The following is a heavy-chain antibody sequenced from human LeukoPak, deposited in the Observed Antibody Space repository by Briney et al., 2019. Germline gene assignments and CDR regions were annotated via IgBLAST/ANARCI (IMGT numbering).Heavy chain of an antibody. CDR3: ARAKTSYCSSTSCYAVGDYYYYYYMDV. CDR1: GGSISSYY. J-gene: IGHJ6*03. D-gene: IGHD2-2*01. CDR2: IYTSGST. Sequence: SETLSLTCTVSGGSISSYYWSWIRQPAGKGLEWNGRIYTSGSTNYNPSLKSRVTMSVDTSKNQFSLKLSSVTAADTAVYYCARAKTSYCSSTSCYAVGDYYYYYYMDVWGKGTTVTVSS. V-gene: IGHV4-4*07.